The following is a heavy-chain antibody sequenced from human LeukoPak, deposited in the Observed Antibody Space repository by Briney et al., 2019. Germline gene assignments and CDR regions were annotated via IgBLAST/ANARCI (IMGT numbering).Heavy chain of an antibody. CDR2: IYYSGST. D-gene: IGHD3-3*01. Sequence: PSKTLSLTCTVSGGSISSSSYYWGWIRQPPGKGLEWIGSIYYSGSTYYNPSLKSRVTISVDTSKNQFSLRLSSVTAADTAVYYCARHGDFWSDSRYYFDYWGQGTLVTVSS. J-gene: IGHJ4*02. CDR1: GGSISSSSYY. V-gene: IGHV4-39*01. CDR3: ARHGDFWSDSRYYFDY.